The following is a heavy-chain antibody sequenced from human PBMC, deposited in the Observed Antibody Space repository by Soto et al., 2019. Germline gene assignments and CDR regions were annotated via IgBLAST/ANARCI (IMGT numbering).Heavy chain of an antibody. V-gene: IGHV3-30-3*01. CDR2: ISYDGSNK. CDR3: AREYCSGRRCYYLDY. Sequence: QVQLVESGGGVVQPGRSLRLSCAASGFTFRSYAMHWVRQAPGKGLEWVAVISYDGSNKYYADSVKGRFTISRDNSKKTLYLQRNSLRTEDTGVYYCAREYCSGRRCYYLDYWGQGTLVTVSS. D-gene: IGHD2-15*01. CDR1: GFTFRSYA. J-gene: IGHJ4*02.